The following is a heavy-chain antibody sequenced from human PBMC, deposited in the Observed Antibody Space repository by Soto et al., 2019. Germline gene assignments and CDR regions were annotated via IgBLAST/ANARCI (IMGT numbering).Heavy chain of an antibody. Sequence: DSVKVSCKASGYSFTNYGVTWVRQAPGQGLEWMGWISAFNGNTHYAQNLQGRVTMTTDASTSTAYMELRSLRSDDTAVYYCARDRGVAPPVAGNTHYYYYMDVWGKGTTVTVSS. D-gene: IGHD6-19*01. V-gene: IGHV1-18*01. CDR3: ARDRGVAPPVAGNTHYYYYMDV. CDR2: ISAFNGNT. CDR1: GYSFTNYG. J-gene: IGHJ6*03.